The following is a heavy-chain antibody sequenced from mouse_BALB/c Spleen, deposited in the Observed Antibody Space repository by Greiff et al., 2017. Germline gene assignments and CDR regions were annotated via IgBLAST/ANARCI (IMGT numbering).Heavy chain of an antibody. CDR2: ISYSGST. CDR1: GYSITSDYA. Sequence: EVQLQESGPGLVKPSQSLSLTCTVTGYSITSDYAWNWIRQLPGNKLELMGFISYSGSTNYNPSIKSRITITRDTSKNQFFLQLNSVTTEDTATYYCAREGRYWYFDVWGAGTTVTVSS. J-gene: IGHJ1*01. CDR3: AREGRYWYFDV. D-gene: IGHD3-3*01. V-gene: IGHV3-2*02.